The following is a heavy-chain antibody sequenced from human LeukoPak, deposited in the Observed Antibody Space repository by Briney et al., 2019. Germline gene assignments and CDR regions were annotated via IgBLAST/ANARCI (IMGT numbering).Heavy chain of an antibody. Sequence: ASVNVSFKASGYTFTVYYMHWVRQAPGQGLEWMGRINPNSGGTNYAQKFQGRVTMTRDTSISTAYMELSRLRSDDTAVYYCAREKSDVWGQGTTVTVSS. CDR1: GYTFTVYY. CDR2: INPNSGGT. CDR3: AREKSDV. V-gene: IGHV1-2*06. J-gene: IGHJ6*02.